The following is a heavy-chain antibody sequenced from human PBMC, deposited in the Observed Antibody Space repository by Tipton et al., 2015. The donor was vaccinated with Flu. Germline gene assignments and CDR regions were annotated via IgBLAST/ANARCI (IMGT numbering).Heavy chain of an antibody. CDR1: Y. D-gene: IGHD3-3*01. J-gene: IGHJ6*02. CDR2: ISSSGTTI. V-gene: IGHV3-11*01. CDR3: ARDHPPSITVLGEITDYFGMAV. Sequence: YWNWIRQLPGKGLEWVSHISSSGTTINYADSVKGRFTISRDNAKNSLYLQMNSLRAEDTAVYYCARDHPPSITVLGEITDYFGMAVWGQGTTVTVSS.